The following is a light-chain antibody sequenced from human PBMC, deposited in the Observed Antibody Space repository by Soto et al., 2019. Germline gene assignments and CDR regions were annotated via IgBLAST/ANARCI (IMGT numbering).Light chain of an antibody. CDR1: NIGSKS. CDR2: DDS. V-gene: IGLV3-21*02. CDR3: QVWDSSSDQIYV. Sequence: SYELTQPASVSVAPGQTARITCGRNNIGSKSVHWYQQKPGQAPVVVVYDDSDLPSGIPERFSGSNSGNTATLTISRVEAGDEADYYCQVWDSSSDQIYVFGTGTKVTVL. J-gene: IGLJ1*01.